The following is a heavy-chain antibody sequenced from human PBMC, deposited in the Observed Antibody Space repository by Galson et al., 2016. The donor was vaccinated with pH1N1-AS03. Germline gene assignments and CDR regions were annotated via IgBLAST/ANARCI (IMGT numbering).Heavy chain of an antibody. CDR3: ATSGDIPPRVDD. CDR2: INPSGTIK. V-gene: IGHV1-46*01. D-gene: IGHD1-26*01. J-gene: IGHJ4*02. CDR1: GDTFISHF. Sequence: SVKVSCKASGDTFISHFMHWVRQAPGQGLEWMAIINPSGTIKSYAQKFQGRVTMTRDTSTTTVYMELSSLRSEDTAVYYCATSGDIPPRVDDWGQGTLVTVSS.